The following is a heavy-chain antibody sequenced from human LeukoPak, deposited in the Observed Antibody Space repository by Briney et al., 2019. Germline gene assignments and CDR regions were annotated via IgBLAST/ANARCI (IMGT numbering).Heavy chain of an antibody. CDR1: GFTFSSYG. J-gene: IGHJ4*02. Sequence: GGSLRLPCAASGFTFSSYGMSWVRQAPGKGLEWVSGISGSGGSTYYADSVKGRFTISRDNSKNTLYLQMNSLRAEDTAVYYCAKKSTTVITYYFDYWGQGTLVTVSS. V-gene: IGHV3-23*01. CDR3: AKKSTTVITYYFDY. CDR2: ISGSGGST. D-gene: IGHD4-11*01.